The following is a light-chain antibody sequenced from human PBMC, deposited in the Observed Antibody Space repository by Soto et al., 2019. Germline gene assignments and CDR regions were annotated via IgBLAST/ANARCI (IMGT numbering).Light chain of an antibody. Sequence: QSALTQPASVSGSPGQSITISCTGTSSDVGCYDLVSWYQQHPGNAPKLMIYEVSKRPSGVSDRFSGSKSGNTASLTISGLQADDEADYYCCSYATTTLFGGGTKLTVL. CDR1: SSDVGCYDL. CDR3: CSYATTTL. V-gene: IGLV2-23*02. J-gene: IGLJ2*01. CDR2: EVS.